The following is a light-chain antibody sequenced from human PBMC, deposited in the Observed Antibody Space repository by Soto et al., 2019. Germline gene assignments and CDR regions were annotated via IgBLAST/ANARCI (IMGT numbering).Light chain of an antibody. CDR2: DAS. CDR1: QSVYSTY. Sequence: EIVLTQSPGTLSLSPGERATLSCRASQSVYSTYLAWYQQKPGQAPRLLIYDASSRATGTPDRFSGSGSGTDFTLTINRLEPEDFAVYYCQQYGNSPRTFGQGSKVDI. CDR3: QQYGNSPRT. V-gene: IGKV3-20*01. J-gene: IGKJ1*01.